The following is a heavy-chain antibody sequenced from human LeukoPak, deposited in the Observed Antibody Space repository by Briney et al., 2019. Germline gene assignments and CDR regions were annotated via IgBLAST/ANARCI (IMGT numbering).Heavy chain of an antibody. J-gene: IGHJ6*03. V-gene: IGHV4-59*12. Sequence: PSETLSLTCTVSGGSISSYYWSWIRQPPGKGLEWIGYIYYSGSTNYNPSLKSRVTISVDTSKNQFSLKLSSVTAADTAVYYCARGIVVVPAAIIDYYYYYMDVWGKGTTVTVSS. CDR3: ARGIVVVPAAIIDYYYYYMDV. D-gene: IGHD2-2*02. CDR2: IYYSGST. CDR1: GGSISSYY.